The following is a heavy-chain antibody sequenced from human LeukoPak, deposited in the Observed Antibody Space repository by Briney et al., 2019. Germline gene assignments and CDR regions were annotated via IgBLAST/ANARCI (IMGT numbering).Heavy chain of an antibody. V-gene: IGHV4-38-2*02. CDR1: GYSISSGYY. D-gene: IGHD3-10*01. CDR2: IYHSGST. J-gene: IGHJ3*02. CDR3: ARDPFGEYAFDI. Sequence: PSETLSLTCTVSGYSISSGYYWGWIRQPPGKGLEWIGTIYHSGSTYYNPSLKSRVTISIDTSKNQFSLKLSSVTAADTAVHYCARDPFGEYAFDIWGQGTMVTVSS.